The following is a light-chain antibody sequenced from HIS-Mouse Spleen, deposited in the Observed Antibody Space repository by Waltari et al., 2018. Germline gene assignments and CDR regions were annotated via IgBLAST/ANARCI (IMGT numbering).Light chain of an antibody. Sequence: DIQMTQSPSSLSASVGDRVTITCRASQSISSYLNWYQQKPGKAPKILIYAASSLQSGVPSRFSGSGSGTEFTLTISSLQPEDFATYYCQQSYSTPRTFGQGTKVEIK. CDR3: QQSYSTPRT. J-gene: IGKJ1*01. CDR2: AAS. V-gene: IGKV1-39*01. CDR1: QSISSY.